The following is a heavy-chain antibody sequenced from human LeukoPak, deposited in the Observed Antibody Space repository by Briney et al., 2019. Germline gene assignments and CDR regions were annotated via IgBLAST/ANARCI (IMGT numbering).Heavy chain of an antibody. J-gene: IGHJ4*02. V-gene: IGHV3-33*01. Sequence: GDLRLSCAASGFTFTSYGMHWVRQAPGKGLEWVAVIWYDGSKTYYADSVKGRFTISRDISQNTLYLHINSLGAEDTAVYYCARDDDGNSHYSQFNYWGQGTLVTVSS. CDR1: GFTFTSYG. CDR3: ARDDDGNSHYSQFNY. CDR2: IWYDGSKT. D-gene: IGHD3-22*01.